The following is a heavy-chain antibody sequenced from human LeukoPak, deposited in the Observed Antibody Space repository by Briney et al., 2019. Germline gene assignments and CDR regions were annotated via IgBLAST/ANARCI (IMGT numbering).Heavy chain of an antibody. J-gene: IGHJ4*02. CDR2: IWYDGSNK. D-gene: IGHD2-21*01. V-gene: IGHV3-33*01. Sequence: PGGSLRLSCAASGFTFSSYGMHWVRQAPGKGLEWVALIWYDGSNKYYADSVKGRFTISRDNHKKTLYLQINSLRVEDTAVYYCVRDGPRAFCGGECYPDFDYWGQGTLVTVSS. CDR1: GFTFSSYG. CDR3: VRDGPRAFCGGECYPDFDY.